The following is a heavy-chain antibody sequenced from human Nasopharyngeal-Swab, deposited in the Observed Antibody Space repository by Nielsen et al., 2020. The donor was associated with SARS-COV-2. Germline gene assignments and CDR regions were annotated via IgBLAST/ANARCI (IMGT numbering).Heavy chain of an antibody. V-gene: IGHV3-66*01. Sequence: WIRQPPGKGLEWVSVIYSDDSTYYADSVKGRFTISRDNSKNTLYLQMNSLRAEDTAVYYCARDGGSYHLGAFDYWGQGTLVTASS. D-gene: IGHD2-2*01. J-gene: IGHJ4*02. CDR3: ARDGGSYHLGAFDY. CDR2: IYSDDST.